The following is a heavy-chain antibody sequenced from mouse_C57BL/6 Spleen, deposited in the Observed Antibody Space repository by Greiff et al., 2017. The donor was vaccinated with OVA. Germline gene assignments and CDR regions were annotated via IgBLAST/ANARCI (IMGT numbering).Heavy chain of an antibody. V-gene: IGHV1-69*01. CDR2: IDPSDSVT. J-gene: IGHJ2*01. D-gene: IGHD2-3*01. CDR3: ARGGGLYDGYYFDY. Sequence: QVQLQQPGAELVMPGASVKLSCKASGYTFTSYWMHWVKQRPGQGLEWIGEIDPSDSVTNYNQKFNGKSTLTVDKSSSTAYMQLSSLTSEDSAVYYCARGGGLYDGYYFDYWGQGTTLTVSS. CDR1: GYTFTSYW.